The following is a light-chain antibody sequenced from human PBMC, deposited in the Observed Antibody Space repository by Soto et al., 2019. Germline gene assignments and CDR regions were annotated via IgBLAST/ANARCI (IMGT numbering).Light chain of an antibody. CDR2: EVS. Sequence: QSALPQPASVSGSPGQSITISFTGTSSDVGGYNYVSWYQQHPGKAPKLMIYEVSNRPSGVSNRFSGSKSGNTASLTISGLQAEDEADYYCSSYTSSRTYVVFGGGTKLTVL. V-gene: IGLV2-14*01. CDR1: SSDVGGYNY. CDR3: SSYTSSRTYVV. J-gene: IGLJ2*01.